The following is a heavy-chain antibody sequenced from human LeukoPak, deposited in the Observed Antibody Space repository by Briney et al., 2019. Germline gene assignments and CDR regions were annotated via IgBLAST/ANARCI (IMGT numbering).Heavy chain of an antibody. CDR3: AREGDIVESNYFDY. CDR2: INHSGST. Sequence: PSETLSLTCAVYGGSFSGYYWSWIRQPPGKGLEWIGEINHSGSTNYNPSLKSRVTISVDTSKNQFSLKLSSVTAADTAVYYCAREGDIVESNYFDYWGQGTLVTVSS. V-gene: IGHV4-34*01. D-gene: IGHD2-21*01. J-gene: IGHJ4*02. CDR1: GGSFSGYY.